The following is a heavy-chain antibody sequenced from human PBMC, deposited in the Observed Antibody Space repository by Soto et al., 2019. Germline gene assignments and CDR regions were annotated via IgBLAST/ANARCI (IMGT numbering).Heavy chain of an antibody. CDR1: GFTFSSYA. CDR2: ISGSGGST. J-gene: IGHJ5*02. Sequence: HPGGSLRLSCAASGFTFSSYAMSWVRQAPGKGLEWVSAISGSGGSTYYADSVKGRFTISRDNSKNTLYLQMNSLRAEDTAVYYCANFLAARWFPEFDPWGQGTLVTVSS. CDR3: ANFLAARWFPEFDP. D-gene: IGHD6-6*01. V-gene: IGHV3-23*01.